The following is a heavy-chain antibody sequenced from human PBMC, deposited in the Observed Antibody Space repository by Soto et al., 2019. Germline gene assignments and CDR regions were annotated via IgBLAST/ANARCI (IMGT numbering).Heavy chain of an antibody. Sequence: VASVKVSCKASGYTFTNYFIHWVRQAPGQGLEWMGMINPSGDSVTYAQKFQGRVTMTTDTSTTTAYMELSSLRSADTAVFYCARDRSYCSDTNCYTFFGPDYWGQGTLVTVSS. CDR2: INPSGDSV. V-gene: IGHV1-46*01. D-gene: IGHD2-2*02. CDR1: GYTFTNYF. J-gene: IGHJ4*02. CDR3: ARDRSYCSDTNCYTFFGPDY.